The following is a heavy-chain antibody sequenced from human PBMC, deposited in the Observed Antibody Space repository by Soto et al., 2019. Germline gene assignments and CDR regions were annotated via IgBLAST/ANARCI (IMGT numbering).Heavy chain of an antibody. Sequence: QVQLQESGPRLVKPSETLSLTCIVSGGSISSYYWSWIRQPPGKGLEWIGYIYYSGSTNYNPSLKSRVTISVDTSKNQFSLKLSSVTAAYTAVYYCARAGLPATAPFDYGGQGTLVTVSS. V-gene: IGHV4-59*01. D-gene: IGHD2-2*01. CDR1: GGSISSYY. CDR2: IYYSGST. J-gene: IGHJ4*02. CDR3: ARAGLPATAPFDY.